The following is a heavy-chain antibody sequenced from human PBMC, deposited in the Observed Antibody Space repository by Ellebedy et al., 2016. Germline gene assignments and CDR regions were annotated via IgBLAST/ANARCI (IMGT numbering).Heavy chain of an antibody. V-gene: IGHV3-30*03. J-gene: IGHJ4*02. CDR1: GFTFSSYG. CDR2: ISYDGSNK. CDR3: ARDQYDFWSGYHFDY. D-gene: IGHD3-3*01. Sequence: GGSLRLSCAASGFTFSSYGMHWVRQAPGKGLEWVAVISYDGSNKYYADSVKGRFTISRDNSKNTLYLQMNSLRAEDTAVYYCARDQYDFWSGYHFDYWGQGTLVTVSS.